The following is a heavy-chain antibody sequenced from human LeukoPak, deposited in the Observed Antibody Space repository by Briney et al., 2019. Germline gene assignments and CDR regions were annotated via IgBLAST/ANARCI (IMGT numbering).Heavy chain of an antibody. J-gene: IGHJ4*02. Sequence: PGGSLRLSCAASGFTFSRYAMHWVRQAPGKGLEWVAVISNDGTNKCDADSVKGRFTISRDNSKNTVYLEMNSLRAEDTAVYYCARGDGTSWSDYWGQGTLVTVSS. D-gene: IGHD6-13*01. CDR2: ISNDGTNK. CDR3: ARGDGTSWSDY. CDR1: GFTFSRYA. V-gene: IGHV3-30-3*01.